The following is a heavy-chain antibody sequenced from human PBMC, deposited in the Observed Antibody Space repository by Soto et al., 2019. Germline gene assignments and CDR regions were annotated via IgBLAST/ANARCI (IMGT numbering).Heavy chain of an antibody. V-gene: IGHV1-18*01. CDR1: GYTFTSYG. CDR2: ISAYNGNT. CDR3: ARGYDSSGYYMGDSYYLDY. D-gene: IGHD3-22*01. J-gene: IGHJ4*02. Sequence: GASVKVSCKASGYTFTSYGISWVRQAPGQGLEWMGWISAYNGNTNYAQKLQGRVTMTTDTSTSTAYMELRSLRSDDTAVYYCARGYDSSGYYMGDSYYLDYWGQGTLVTVSS.